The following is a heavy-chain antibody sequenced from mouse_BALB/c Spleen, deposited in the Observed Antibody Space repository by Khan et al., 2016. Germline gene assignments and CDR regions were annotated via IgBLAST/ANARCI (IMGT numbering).Heavy chain of an antibody. V-gene: IGHV9-3*02. Sequence: QIQLVQSGPELKKPGETVKISCKASGYTFTNYGMNWVKQAPGKGLKWMGWINTNTGEPTYAEEFKGRFAFSLETSASTAYLQINNLKHEDTATYFCARGVDWFAYWGQGTLVTVSA. CDR3: ARGVDWFAY. CDR2: INTNTGEP. CDR1: GYTFTNYG. J-gene: IGHJ3*01.